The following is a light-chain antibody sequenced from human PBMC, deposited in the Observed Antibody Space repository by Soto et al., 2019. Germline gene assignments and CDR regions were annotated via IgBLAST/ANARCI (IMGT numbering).Light chain of an antibody. V-gene: IGLV2-23*01. CDR3: CSYAGSSTYV. Sequence: QSALTQPASVSGSPGQSITISCTGNSSDVGSYNLVSWYQQHPGKAPKLMIYEGSKRPSGVSNRFPGSKSGNTASLTISGLQAEDEADYYCCSYAGSSTYVFGTGTKLTVL. J-gene: IGLJ1*01. CDR1: SSDVGSYNL. CDR2: EGS.